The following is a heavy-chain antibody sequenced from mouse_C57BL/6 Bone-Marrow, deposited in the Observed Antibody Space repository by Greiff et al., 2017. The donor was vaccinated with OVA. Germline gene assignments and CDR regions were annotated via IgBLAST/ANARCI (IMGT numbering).Heavy chain of an antibody. J-gene: IGHJ4*01. D-gene: IGHD2-1*01. CDR2: ISSGGDYI. Sequence: EVKLMESGEGLVKPGGSLKLSCAASGFTFSSYAMSWVRQTPEKRLEWVAYISSGGDYIYYADTVKGRFTISRDNARNTLYLQISRLKSEDTAMYYGTRLLDAMDYWGQGTSVTVSS. CDR3: TRLLDAMDY. CDR1: GFTFSSYA. V-gene: IGHV5-9-1*02.